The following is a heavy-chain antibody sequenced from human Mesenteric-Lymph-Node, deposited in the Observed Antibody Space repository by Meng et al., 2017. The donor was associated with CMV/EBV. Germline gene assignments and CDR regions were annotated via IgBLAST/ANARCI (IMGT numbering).Heavy chain of an antibody. Sequence: VYLGEAGGGLVQPGGSLRLSCAASGFNVRDKYMSWVSQAPGKGLEWVCIIYRGDNTYYIDSVKDRFTVSRDNSKNTMYLQMNSLRVEDTAVYYCTGDSVSNPNLDYWGQGTLVTVSS. D-gene: IGHD3-10*01. CDR1: GFNVRDKY. CDR3: TGDSVSNPNLDY. CDR2: IYRGDNT. V-gene: IGHV3-66*01. J-gene: IGHJ4*02.